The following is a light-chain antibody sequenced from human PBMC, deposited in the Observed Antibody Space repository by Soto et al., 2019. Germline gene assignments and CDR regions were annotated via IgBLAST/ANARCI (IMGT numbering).Light chain of an antibody. J-gene: IGLJ2*01. CDR2: EVN. Sequence: QSALTQPPSASGSPGQSVTISCTGTSRDVGGDYNYVSWYQRHPGKAPKLIIYEVNKRPSGVPDRFSGSKSGNTASLSVSGLQAEDEADYYCSSSAGTKSMVFGGGTKVTVL. V-gene: IGLV2-8*01. CDR1: SRDVGGDYNY. CDR3: SSSAGTKSMV.